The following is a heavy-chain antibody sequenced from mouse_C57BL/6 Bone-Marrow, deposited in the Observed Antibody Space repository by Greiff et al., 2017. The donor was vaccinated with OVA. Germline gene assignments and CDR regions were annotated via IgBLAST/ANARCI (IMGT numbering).Heavy chain of an antibody. Sequence: EVKLVESGGGLVQPGGSLKLSCAASGFTFSDYYMYWVRQTPEKRLEWVAYISNGGGSTYYPDTVKGRFTISRDNAKNTLYLQMSRLKSEDTAMYYCARLPGSRGYYAMDYWGQGTSVTVSS. D-gene: IGHD1-1*01. CDR1: GFTFSDYY. J-gene: IGHJ4*01. CDR3: ARLPGSRGYYAMDY. V-gene: IGHV5-12*01. CDR2: ISNGGGST.